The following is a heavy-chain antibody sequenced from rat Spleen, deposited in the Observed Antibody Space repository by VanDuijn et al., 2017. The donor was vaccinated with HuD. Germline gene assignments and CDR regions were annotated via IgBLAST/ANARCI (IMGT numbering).Heavy chain of an antibody. CDR1: GYSITSNY. V-gene: IGHV3-1*01. Sequence: EVQLQESGPGLVKPSQSLSLTCSVTGYSITSNYWGWIRKFPGNKMEWIGHINYSGSTSYNPSLKSRISITRDTSKNQFFLKLNSVTNEDIATYYCARSLSYAHYFWYFNFWGPGTMVTVSS. CDR2: INYSGST. CDR3: ARSLSYAHYFWYFNF. D-gene: IGHD1-12*01. J-gene: IGHJ1*01.